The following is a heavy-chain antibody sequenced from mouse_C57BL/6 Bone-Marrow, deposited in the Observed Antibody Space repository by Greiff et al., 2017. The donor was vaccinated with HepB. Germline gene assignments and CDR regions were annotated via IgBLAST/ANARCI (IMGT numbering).Heavy chain of an antibody. V-gene: IGHV1-15*01. CDR2: IDPETGGT. CDR3: TRSGYFHLDY. D-gene: IGHD3-1*01. Sequence: QVQLKQSGAELVRPGASVTLSCKASGYTFTDYEMHWVKQTPVHGLEWIGAIDPETGGTAYNQKFKGKAILTADKSSSTAYMELRSLTSEDSAVYYGTRSGYFHLDYWGQGTTLTVSS. CDR1: GYTFTDYE. J-gene: IGHJ2*01.